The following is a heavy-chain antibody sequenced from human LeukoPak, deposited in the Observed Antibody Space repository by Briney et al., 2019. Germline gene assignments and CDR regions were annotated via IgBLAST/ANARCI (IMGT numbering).Heavy chain of an antibody. Sequence: SETLSLTCTVSGGSISSYYWSWIRQPAGKGLEWIGRIYTSGSTNYNPSLKSRVTMSVDTSKNQFSLKLGSVTAADTAVYYCARDHQSSGWSYWYFDLWGRGTLVTVSS. J-gene: IGHJ2*01. CDR2: IYTSGST. D-gene: IGHD6-19*01. CDR1: GGSISSYY. V-gene: IGHV4-4*07. CDR3: ARDHQSSGWSYWYFDL.